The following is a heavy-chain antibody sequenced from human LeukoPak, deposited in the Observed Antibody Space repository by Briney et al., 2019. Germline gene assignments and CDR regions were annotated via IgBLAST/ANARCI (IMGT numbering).Heavy chain of an antibody. V-gene: IGHV1-69*04. Sequence: GASVKVSCKASGGTFSSYAISWVRRAPGQGLEWMGRIIPILGIANYAQKFQGRVTITADKSTSTAYMELSSLRSEDTAVYYCARDGYDILTGYYKSFDYWGQGTLVTVSS. CDR2: IIPILGIA. CDR1: GGTFSSYA. CDR3: ARDGYDILTGYYKSFDY. J-gene: IGHJ4*02. D-gene: IGHD3-9*01.